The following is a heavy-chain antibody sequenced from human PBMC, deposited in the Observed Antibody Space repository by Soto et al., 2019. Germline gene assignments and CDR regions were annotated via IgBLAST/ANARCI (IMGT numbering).Heavy chain of an antibody. D-gene: IGHD5-12*01. CDR1: GGPISSYY. CDR3: ARTVEMATTYFDY. CDR2: IYYSGST. Sequence: SETLSLTCTVSGGPISSYYWSWIRQPPGKGLEWIGYIYYSGSTNYNPSLKSRVTISVDTSKNQFSLNLSSVTAADTAVYYCARTVEMATTYFDYWGQGTLVTVS. J-gene: IGHJ4*02. V-gene: IGHV4-59*08.